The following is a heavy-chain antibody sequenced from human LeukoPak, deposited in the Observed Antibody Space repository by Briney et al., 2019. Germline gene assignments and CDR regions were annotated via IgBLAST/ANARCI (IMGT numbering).Heavy chain of an antibody. V-gene: IGHV4-4*02. CDR1: GFTFSSYW. CDR2: IYHSGST. CDR3: ARGEYCSGGSCCSNYYYYMDV. Sequence: PGGSLRLSCAASGFTFSSYWMSWVRQAPGKGLEWIGSIYHSGSTYYNPSLKSRVTISVDTSKNQFSLKLSSVTAADTAVYYCARGEYCSGGSCCSNYYYYMDVWGQGTLVTVSS. J-gene: IGHJ6*03. D-gene: IGHD2-15*01.